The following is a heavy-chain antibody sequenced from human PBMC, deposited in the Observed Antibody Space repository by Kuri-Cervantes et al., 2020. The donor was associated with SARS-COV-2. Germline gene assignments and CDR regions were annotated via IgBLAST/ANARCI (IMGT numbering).Heavy chain of an antibody. J-gene: IGHJ4*02. CDR1: GFTFSSYA. CDR3: AKPTVRGELAFAY. V-gene: IGHV3-23*01. CDR2: ISGSGGST. D-gene: IGHD3-10*01. Sequence: GESLKISCAASGFTFSSYAMSWVRQAPGKGLEWVSAISGSGGSTYYADSVKGRFTISRDNSKNTLYLQMNSLRAEDTAVYYCAKPTVRGELAFAYWGQGTLVTVSS.